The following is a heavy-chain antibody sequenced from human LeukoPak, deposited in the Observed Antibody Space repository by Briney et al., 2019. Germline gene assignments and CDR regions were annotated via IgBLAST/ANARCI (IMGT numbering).Heavy chain of an antibody. D-gene: IGHD3-10*01. V-gene: IGHV4-34*01. J-gene: IGHJ4*02. CDR1: GGSFSGYY. CDR3: ARGVPSAYYYGSGSPNPYFDY. Sequence: SETLSLTCAVCGGSFSGYYWSWIRQPPGKGLEWIGEINHSGSTNYNPSLKSRVTISVDTSKDQFSLKLSSVTAADTAVYYCARGVPSAYYYGSGSPNPYFDYWGQGTLVTVSS. CDR2: INHSGST.